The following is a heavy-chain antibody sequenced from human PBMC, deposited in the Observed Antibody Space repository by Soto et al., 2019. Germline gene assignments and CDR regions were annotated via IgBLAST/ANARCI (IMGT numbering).Heavy chain of an antibody. CDR3: TRSSVSDIVVVAAASELDY. J-gene: IGHJ4*02. V-gene: IGHV3-30*04. Sequence: QVQLVESGGGVVQPGRSLRLSCAASGFTFKSNAMHWVRQAPGKGLEWVAVISYDGSNKHYTDSVKGRFTISRDNSKNKLYLQMTGLRPEDTAVYYCTRSSVSDIVVVAAASELDYWGQGTLVTVSS. CDR1: GFTFKSNA. CDR2: ISYDGSNK. D-gene: IGHD2-15*01.